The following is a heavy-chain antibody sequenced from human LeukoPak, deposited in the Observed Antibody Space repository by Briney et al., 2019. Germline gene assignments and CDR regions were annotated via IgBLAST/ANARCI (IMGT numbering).Heavy chain of an antibody. Sequence: GGSLRLSCVASGFSFSSFSMNWVRQAPGKGLEWVATISGSGTYYLDSVKGRFTISRDDSKSTLYLQMNSLRADDTALYYCAKVHVDSLFDVWGQGTLVTVSS. CDR1: GFSFSSFS. CDR2: ISGSGT. J-gene: IGHJ4*02. D-gene: IGHD4-11*01. CDR3: AKVHVDSLFDV. V-gene: IGHV3-23*01.